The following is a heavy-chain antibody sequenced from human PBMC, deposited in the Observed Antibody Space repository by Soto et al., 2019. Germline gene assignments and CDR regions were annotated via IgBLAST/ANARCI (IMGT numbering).Heavy chain of an antibody. CDR2: FYPGDSDT. D-gene: IGHD5-12*01. CDR1: GYNFGDYW. CDR3: GRQGAAGYGCSDSPLDP. V-gene: IGHV5-51*01. Sequence: GESLKISCKGSGYNFGDYWIGWVRQMPGKGLELMGSFYPGDSDTRYSPSFQGQVTMSDDKSSSTAYLHWGSLKASDTAIYYCGRQGAAGYGCSDSPLDPWGQGALVTVSS. J-gene: IGHJ5*02.